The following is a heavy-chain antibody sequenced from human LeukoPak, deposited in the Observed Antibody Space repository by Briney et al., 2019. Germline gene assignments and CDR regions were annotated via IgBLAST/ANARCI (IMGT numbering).Heavy chain of an antibody. J-gene: IGHJ4*02. Sequence: ASVKVSCKASGYTLTSYGISWVRQAPGQGLEWMGWISAYNGNTNYARKLQGSVTMTTDTSTSTAYMELRGLRSDDTAVYYCAREVDDILTGLDYWGQGTLVTVSS. D-gene: IGHD3-9*01. CDR1: GYTLTSYG. CDR3: AREVDDILTGLDY. V-gene: IGHV1-18*01. CDR2: ISAYNGNT.